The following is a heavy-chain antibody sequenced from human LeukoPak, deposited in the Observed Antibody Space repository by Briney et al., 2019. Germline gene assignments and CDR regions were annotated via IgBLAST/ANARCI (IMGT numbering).Heavy chain of an antibody. V-gene: IGHV4-59*01. CDR2: IYYSGST. Sequence: SETLSLTCTVSGGSITSYYWSWIRQPPGKGLEWIGYIYYSGSTNYNPSLKSRVTISVDTSKNQFSLKLSSVTAADTAVYYCARGVTGPTSDYWGQGTLVTVSS. D-gene: IGHD1-7*01. CDR3: ARGVTGPTSDY. CDR1: GGSITSYY. J-gene: IGHJ4*02.